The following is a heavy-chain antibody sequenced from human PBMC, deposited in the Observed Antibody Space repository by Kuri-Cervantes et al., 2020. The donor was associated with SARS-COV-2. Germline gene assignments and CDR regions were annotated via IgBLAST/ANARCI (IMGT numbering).Heavy chain of an antibody. CDR1: GGSFSGYY. CDR3: ARAGVRDLIDLYSNPGFDY. D-gene: IGHD4-11*01. CDR2: INHSGST. Sequence: SETLSLTCAVYGGSFSGYYWSWIRQPPGKGLEWIGEINHSGSTNYNPSLKSRVTISVDTSKNQFSLKLSSVTAADTAVYYCARAGVRDLIDLYSNPGFDYWGQGTLVTVSS. V-gene: IGHV4-34*01. J-gene: IGHJ4*02.